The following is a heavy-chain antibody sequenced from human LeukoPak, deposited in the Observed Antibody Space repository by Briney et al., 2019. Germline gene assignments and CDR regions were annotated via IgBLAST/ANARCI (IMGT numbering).Heavy chain of an antibody. V-gene: IGHV3-30*03. CDR3: ARRGGCYFDC. Sequence: GRSLRLSCAASGFTFSSYGMHWVRQAPGKGLEWVAVISHDGSNKYYSYPVKGRFTISRDNSKNTLYLQMNSLRVEDTAVYFCARRGGCYFDCWGQGTLVTVSS. D-gene: IGHD3-16*01. J-gene: IGHJ4*02. CDR2: ISHDGSNK. CDR1: GFTFSSYG.